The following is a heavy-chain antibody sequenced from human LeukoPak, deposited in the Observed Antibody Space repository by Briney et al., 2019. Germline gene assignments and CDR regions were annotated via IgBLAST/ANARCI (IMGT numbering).Heavy chain of an antibody. Sequence: SETLSLTCTVSGVSISSYYWSWIRQPPGKGLEWIGYIFYSGTANYNPSLKGRVTTSVDTSKNQFSLKLTSVTAADTAVYYCARYRGSSNGGFDPWGQGTLVTVSS. J-gene: IGHJ5*02. CDR2: IFYSGTA. CDR3: ARYRGSSNGGFDP. CDR1: GVSISSYY. V-gene: IGHV4-59*01. D-gene: IGHD1-26*01.